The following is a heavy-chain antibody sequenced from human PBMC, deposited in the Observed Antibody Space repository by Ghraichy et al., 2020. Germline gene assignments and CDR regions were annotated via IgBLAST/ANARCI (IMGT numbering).Heavy chain of an antibody. CDR1: GGSFSGYY. V-gene: IGHV4-34*01. J-gene: IGHJ4*02. CDR2: INHSGST. Sequence: SQTLSLTCAVYGGSFSGYYWSWIRQPPGKGLEWIGEINHSGSTNYNPSLKSRVTISVDTSKNQFSLKLSSVTAADTAVYYCARGRVRPVAGYFDYWGQGTLVTVSS. CDR3: ARGRVRPVAGYFDY. D-gene: IGHD6-19*01.